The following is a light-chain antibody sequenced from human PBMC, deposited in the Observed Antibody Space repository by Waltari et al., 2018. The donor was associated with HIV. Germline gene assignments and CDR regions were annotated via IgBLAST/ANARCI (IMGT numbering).Light chain of an antibody. Sequence: DIQMTQSPSSLSASVGDRVIITCRASQYISNYLIWYQQKPGKAPNLLMYGASSLQSVVPSRFIGRGFGTDFSLTISSLHPEDFALYFCQQTYSMYTFGQGTELEV. CDR3: QQTYSMYT. J-gene: IGKJ2*01. V-gene: IGKV1-39*01. CDR2: GAS. CDR1: QYISNY.